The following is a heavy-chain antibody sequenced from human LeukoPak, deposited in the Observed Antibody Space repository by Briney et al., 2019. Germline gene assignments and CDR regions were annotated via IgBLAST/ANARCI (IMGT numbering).Heavy chain of an antibody. CDR1: GFTFSSYG. V-gene: IGHV3-30*03. CDR2: ISYDGSNK. CDR3: ARNPYDILTGYAFDI. Sequence: GGSLRLSCAASGFTFSSYGMHWVRQAPGKGLEWVAVISYDGSNKYYADSVKGRFTISRDNSKNTLYLQMNSLRAEDTAVYYCARNPYDILTGYAFDIWGQGTMVTVSS. D-gene: IGHD3-9*01. J-gene: IGHJ3*02.